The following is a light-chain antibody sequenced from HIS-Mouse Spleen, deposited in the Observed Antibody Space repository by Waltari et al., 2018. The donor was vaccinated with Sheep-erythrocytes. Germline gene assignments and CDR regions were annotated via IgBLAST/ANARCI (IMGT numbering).Light chain of an antibody. CDR2: EDS. V-gene: IGLV3-10*01. Sequence: SYELTQPPSVTVSPVQTARITCSGDALHKQYPYSYQQKSGQAPVLVIYEDSKRPSGIPERFSGSSSWTMATLTISGAQVEDEADYYCYSTDSSGNHRVFGGGTKLTVL. CDR3: YSTDSSGNHRV. CDR1: ALHKQY. J-gene: IGLJ2*01.